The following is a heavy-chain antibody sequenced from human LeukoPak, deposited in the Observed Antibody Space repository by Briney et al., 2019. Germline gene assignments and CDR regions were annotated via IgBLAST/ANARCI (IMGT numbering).Heavy chain of an antibody. Sequence: SETLSLTCAVYGGSFSGHYWSWIRQPPGKGLEWIGEINHSGSTNYNPSLKSRVTISVDTSKNQFSLKLSSVTAADTAVYYCARGRGVIRSLYGMDVWGKGTTVTVSS. J-gene: IGHJ6*04. D-gene: IGHD3-10*01. CDR2: INHSGST. CDR3: ARGRGVIRSLYGMDV. CDR1: GGSFSGHY. V-gene: IGHV4-34*01.